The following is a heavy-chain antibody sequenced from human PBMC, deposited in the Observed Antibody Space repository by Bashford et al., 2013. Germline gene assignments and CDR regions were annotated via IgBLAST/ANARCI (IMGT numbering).Heavy chain of an antibody. J-gene: IGHJ4*02. CDR2: IYYSGST. D-gene: IGHD5-18*01. CDR3: ARSPRGYSYAVHFDY. V-gene: IGHV4-59*01. Sequence: SETLSLTCTVSGGSISSYYWSWIRQPPGKGLEWIGYIYYSGSTNYNPSLKSRVTISVDTSKNQFSLKLSSVTAADTAVYYCARSPRGYSYAVHFDYWGQGTLVTVSS. CDR1: GGSISSYY.